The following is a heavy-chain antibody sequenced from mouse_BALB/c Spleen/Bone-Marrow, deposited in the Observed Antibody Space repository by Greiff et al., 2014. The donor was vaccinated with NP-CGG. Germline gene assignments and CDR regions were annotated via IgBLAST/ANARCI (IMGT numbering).Heavy chain of an antibody. Sequence: MKLSCAASGVTFSDTWMDCVRQSPEKGLEWFGEIRTKVDNYATYFAEFGKGRFNSSRDDSIRSVNRQLNSLRAEDTGIYYCSPHPFDYWGQGTMLTVSS. J-gene: IGHJ2*01. CDR3: SPHPFDY. CDR1: GVTFSDTW. V-gene: IGHV6-6*01. CDR2: IRTKVDNYAT.